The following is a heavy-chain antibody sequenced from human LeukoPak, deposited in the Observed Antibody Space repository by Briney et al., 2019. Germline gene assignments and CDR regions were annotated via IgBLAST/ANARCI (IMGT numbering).Heavy chain of an antibody. J-gene: IGHJ4*02. Sequence: SETLSLTCAVYGGSLSGSYWSWIRQPPGKGLEWIGEINHSGSANYNPSLKSRVTLSIDKSKNQFSLKLSSVTAADTAVYYCARGSDYYDSSGYPKWGQGTLVTVSS. CDR2: INHSGSA. CDR1: GGSLSGSY. V-gene: IGHV4-34*01. CDR3: ARGSDYYDSSGYPK. D-gene: IGHD3-22*01.